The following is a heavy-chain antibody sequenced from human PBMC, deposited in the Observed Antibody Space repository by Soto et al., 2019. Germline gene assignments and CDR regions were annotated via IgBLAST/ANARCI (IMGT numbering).Heavy chain of an antibody. CDR2: IYPGDSDT. J-gene: IGHJ6*02. V-gene: IGHV5-51*01. CDR3: ARHPPPRGVRFLEWLLDGRAPDGMDV. Sequence: GESLKISCKGSGYSFTSYWIGWVRQMPGKGLEWMGIIYPGDSDTRYSPSFQGQVTISADKSISTAYLQWSSLKASDTAMYYCARHPPPRGVRFLEWLLDGRAPDGMDVWGQGTTVTVSS. D-gene: IGHD3-3*01. CDR1: GYSFTSYW.